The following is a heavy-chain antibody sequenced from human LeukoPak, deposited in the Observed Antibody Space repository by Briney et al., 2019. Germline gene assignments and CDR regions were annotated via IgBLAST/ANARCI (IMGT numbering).Heavy chain of an antibody. D-gene: IGHD6-19*01. CDR1: GGSISSGDYY. CDR2: IYYSGST. V-gene: IGHV4-30-4*08. J-gene: IGHJ4*02. CDR3: ARDRYSSGWYRPDYFDY. Sequence: SETLSLTCTVSGGSISSGDYYWSWIRQPPGKGLEWIGYIYYSGSTYYNPSLKSRVTISVGTSKNQFSLKLSSVTAADTAVYYCARDRYSSGWYRPDYFDYWGQGTLVTVSS.